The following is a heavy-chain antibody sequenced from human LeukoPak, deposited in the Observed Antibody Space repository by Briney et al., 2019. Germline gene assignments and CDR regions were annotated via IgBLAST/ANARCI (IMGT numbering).Heavy chain of an antibody. CDR2: ISSSSSYI. V-gene: IGHV3-21*01. Sequence: GGSLRLSCAASGFTFSDSAMHWVRQAPGKGLEWVSSISSSSSYIYYADSVKGRFTISRDNAKNSLYLQMNSLRAEDTAVYYCASSQGKTIGPAFDIWGQGTMVTVSS. D-gene: IGHD1-7*01. CDR3: ASSQGKTIGPAFDI. CDR1: GFTFSDSA. J-gene: IGHJ3*02.